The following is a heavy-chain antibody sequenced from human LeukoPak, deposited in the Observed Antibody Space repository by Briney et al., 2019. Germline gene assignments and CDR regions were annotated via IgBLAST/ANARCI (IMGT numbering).Heavy chain of an antibody. Sequence: GESLKISCKGSGYSFTNYWIGWVRQMPGKGLEWMGIIYPGDSDTRYSPSFEGQVTISADKSISTAYLQWSSLKASDTAMYYCARRGYCSGGSCYPNPFDMWGQGTMVTVSS. CDR3: ARRGYCSGGSCYPNPFDM. D-gene: IGHD2-15*01. CDR2: IYPGDSDT. J-gene: IGHJ3*02. V-gene: IGHV5-51*01. CDR1: GYSFTNYW.